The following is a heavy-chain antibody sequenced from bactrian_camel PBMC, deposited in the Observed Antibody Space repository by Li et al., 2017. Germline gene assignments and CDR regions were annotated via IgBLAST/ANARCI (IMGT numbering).Heavy chain of an antibody. D-gene: IGHD3*01. Sequence: VQLVESGGGLVQPGGSLRLSCAASGITLNSQYMRWVRQAPGKGLEWVASIYSYGTSTYYTDSVKGRFTVSRDNAKNTLYLQSNSLKTEDTAMYHCAILAPTGQADEGWTLDYAETQGTQVTVS. V-gene: IGHV3-2*01. CDR1: GITLNSQY. J-gene: IGHJ4*01. CDR2: IYSYGTST.